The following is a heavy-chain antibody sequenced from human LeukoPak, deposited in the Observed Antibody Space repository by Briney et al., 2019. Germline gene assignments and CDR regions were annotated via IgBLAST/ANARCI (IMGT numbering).Heavy chain of an antibody. CDR2: ISGSGGST. Sequence: GGSLRLSCAASGFTFSDYSMNWVRQAPGKGLEWVSSISGSGGSTFYADSVKGRFTISRDNSKNTLYLQMNSLRAEDTAVYYCAKNLSDSSRVPGDYWGQGTLVTVSS. J-gene: IGHJ4*02. CDR3: AKNLSDSSRVPGDY. V-gene: IGHV3-23*01. D-gene: IGHD6-13*01. CDR1: GFTFSDYS.